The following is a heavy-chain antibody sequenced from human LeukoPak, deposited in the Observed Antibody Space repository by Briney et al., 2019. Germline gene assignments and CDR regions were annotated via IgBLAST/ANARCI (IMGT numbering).Heavy chain of an antibody. V-gene: IGHV3-21*01. J-gene: IGHJ4*02. CDR3: AAGYNSGLAY. CDR2: ISSSSSYI. CDR1: GFTFSSYS. D-gene: IGHD5-24*01. Sequence: GGSLRLSCAASGFTFSSYSMNWVRQAPGKGLEWVSSISSSSSYIYYADSVKGRFTISRDNAKNSLYLQMNSLRAEDTPVYYCAAGYNSGLAYWGQGTLVTVSS.